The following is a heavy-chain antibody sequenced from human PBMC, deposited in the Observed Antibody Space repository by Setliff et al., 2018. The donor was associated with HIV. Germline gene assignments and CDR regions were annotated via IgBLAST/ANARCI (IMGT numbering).Heavy chain of an antibody. D-gene: IGHD3-10*01. Sequence: ASVKVSCKASGGTFSSYGISWVRQAPGQGLEWMGWISVFSGNTIYAQKVQDRVTMTTDTPTSTAYMELRSLRSDDTAMYYCARDFYDVGRWFGELRPFDYWGQGTLVTVSS. V-gene: IGHV1-18*01. CDR1: GGTFSSYG. CDR3: ARDFYDVGRWFGELRPFDY. CDR2: ISVFSGNT. J-gene: IGHJ4*02.